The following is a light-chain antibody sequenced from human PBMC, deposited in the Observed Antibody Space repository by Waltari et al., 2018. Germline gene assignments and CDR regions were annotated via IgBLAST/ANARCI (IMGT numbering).Light chain of an antibody. CDR1: QYISTY. J-gene: IGKJ1*01. V-gene: IGKV1-39*01. CDR2: AAS. Sequence: DFQMTQSPSSLSASFGDRVTITCRASQYISTYLNLYQQKPGKGPKLLIYAASTLQRGVPSRFSGSGAGTDFTFTISSLQLEDFATYCCQQSYDTPRTFGQGTKVEVK. CDR3: QQSYDTPRT.